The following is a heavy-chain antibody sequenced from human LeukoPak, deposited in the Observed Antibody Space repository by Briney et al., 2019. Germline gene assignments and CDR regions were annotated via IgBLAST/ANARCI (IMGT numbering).Heavy chain of an antibody. V-gene: IGHV3-23*01. CDR3: AKDYEYNSNTWYFH. CDR1: GFTFNRFA. D-gene: IGHD6-13*01. J-gene: IGHJ4*02. CDR2: IIENGGET. Sequence: GGSLRLSCAASGFTFNRFAMSWVRQAPGKGLEWVSGIIENGGETYYADSVRGRFTISRDNSKNTLYLQMNSLRAEDTAVYYCAKDYEYNSNTWYFHWGRGTLVSVSS.